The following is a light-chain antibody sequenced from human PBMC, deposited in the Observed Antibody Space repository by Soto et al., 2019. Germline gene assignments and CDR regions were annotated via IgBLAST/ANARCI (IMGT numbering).Light chain of an antibody. V-gene: IGLV2-23*02. J-gene: IGLJ1*01. CDR2: EVS. CDR3: CSFVDTGTYL. Sequence: QSALTQPASVSGSPGQSITISCSGTSSDVGSYDHVAWYQQFPGKTPKLMIYEVSNRPPGVSNRFSASKSGNTASLTISGLQSDDEADYYCCSFVDTGTYLFGSGTKVTVL. CDR1: SSDVGSYDH.